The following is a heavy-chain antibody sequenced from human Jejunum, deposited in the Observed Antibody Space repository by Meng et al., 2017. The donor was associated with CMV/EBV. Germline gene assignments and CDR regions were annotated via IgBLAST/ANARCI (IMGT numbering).Heavy chain of an antibody. CDR1: SYT. CDR3: ARITWGRYSGSYRGNFDY. V-gene: IGHV3-21*01. Sequence: SYTMNWVRQAPGKGLEWVSSISTTSTYIYYADSVKGRFTVSRDNAKNSLSLQMNSLRADDTAVYYCARITWGRYSGSYRGNFDYWGQGTLVTVSS. CDR2: ISTTSTYI. J-gene: IGHJ4*02. D-gene: IGHD1-26*01.